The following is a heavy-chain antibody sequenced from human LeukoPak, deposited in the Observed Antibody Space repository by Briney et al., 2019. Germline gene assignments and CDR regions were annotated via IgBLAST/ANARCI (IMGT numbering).Heavy chain of an antibody. Sequence: GGSLRLSCAASEFTFSSYAMSWVRQAPGKGLEWVSAISDSGGSTYYADSVKGRFTVSRDNSKNTMCLQMNSLRAEDTAVYYCVKDRRACSSSSCYYRFDYWGQGTLVTVSS. CDR1: EFTFSSYA. CDR2: ISDSGGST. V-gene: IGHV3-23*01. J-gene: IGHJ4*02. CDR3: VKDRRACSSSSCYYRFDY. D-gene: IGHD2-2*01.